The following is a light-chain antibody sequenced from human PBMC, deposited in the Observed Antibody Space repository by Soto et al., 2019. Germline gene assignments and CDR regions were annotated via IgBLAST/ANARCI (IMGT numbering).Light chain of an antibody. J-gene: IGKJ1*01. Sequence: IQMTQSPSSLSASVGDRVTITCRASQSISSWLAWYQQKPGKAPKLLIYKAPSLESGVPSRFSGSGSGTEFTLTISSLQPDDFATYYCQQYNSYPWTFGQGTKVDIK. CDR1: QSISSW. CDR2: KAP. V-gene: IGKV1-5*03. CDR3: QQYNSYPWT.